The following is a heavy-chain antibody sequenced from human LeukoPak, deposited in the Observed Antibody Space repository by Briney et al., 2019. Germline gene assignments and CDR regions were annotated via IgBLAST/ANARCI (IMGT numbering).Heavy chain of an antibody. CDR3: AKQGRSWYYSYMDV. CDR2: ISASGGTI. Sequence: GGSLRLSCAASGFTFSSYAMSWVRQAPGKGREWVSGISASGGTIYYADSVKGRFTISRDNSKNSLFLQMNSLRPEDTAVYYCAKQGRSWYYSYMDVWGKGTTVTVSS. D-gene: IGHD6-13*01. V-gene: IGHV3-23*01. CDR1: GFTFSSYA. J-gene: IGHJ6*03.